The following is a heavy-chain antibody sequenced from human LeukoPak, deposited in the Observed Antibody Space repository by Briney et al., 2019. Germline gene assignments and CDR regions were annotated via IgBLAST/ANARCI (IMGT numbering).Heavy chain of an antibody. J-gene: IGHJ4*02. CDR3: ARDGYVWGSYRYTVFDY. Sequence: QSGGSLRLSCAASGFTFSSYGIHWVRQAPGKGLQWVAFIRSDGSNEKYAGSVKGRFTISRDNSKNTLYLQMNSLRAEDTAVYYCARDGYVWGSYRYTVFDYWGQGTLVTVSS. CDR1: GFTFSSYG. D-gene: IGHD3-16*02. CDR2: IRSDGSNE. V-gene: IGHV3-30*02.